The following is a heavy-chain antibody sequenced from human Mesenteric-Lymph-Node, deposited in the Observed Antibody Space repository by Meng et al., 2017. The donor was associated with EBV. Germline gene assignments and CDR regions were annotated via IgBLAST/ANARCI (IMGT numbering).Heavy chain of an antibody. D-gene: IGHD3-10*01. CDR1: GFIVNSNY. Sequence: EGRLVGFGGGLIQPGASLRLSCAASGFIVNSNYMSWVRQAPGKGLEWVAVIYRGGTTHYADSVKGRFTISRDDSKNTLYLQMNGLRAEDTAVYYCATPYLRLDYWGRGTLVTVSS. CDR2: IYRGGTT. J-gene: IGHJ4*02. V-gene: IGHV3-53*01. CDR3: ATPYLRLDY.